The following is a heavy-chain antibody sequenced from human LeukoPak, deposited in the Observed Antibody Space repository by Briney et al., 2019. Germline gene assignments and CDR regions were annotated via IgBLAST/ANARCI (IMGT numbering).Heavy chain of an antibody. CDR1: GGSISSSSYY. J-gene: IGHJ4*02. Sequence: SETLSLTCTVSGGSISSSSYYWGWIRQPPGKGLEWIGSIYYSGSTYYNPSLKSRVTISVDTSKNQFSLKLSSVTAADTAVYYCASTRRAGDSSGYYYLYYFDYGGQGTLVTVSS. CDR3: ASTRRAGDSSGYYYLYYFDY. D-gene: IGHD3-22*01. V-gene: IGHV4-39*01. CDR2: IYYSGST.